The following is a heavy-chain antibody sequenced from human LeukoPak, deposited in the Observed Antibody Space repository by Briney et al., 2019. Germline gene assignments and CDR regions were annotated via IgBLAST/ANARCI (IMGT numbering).Heavy chain of an antibody. J-gene: IGHJ5*02. CDR1: GHSFASHW. V-gene: IGHV5-51*01. Sequence: GESLKISCQSSGHSFASHWIGWVRQMPGQGLEWMGIIYPGDSDTRCSPSFEGQVTISVDKSITTAYLQWTSLKSSDTAMYYCARLAGNNWLDPWGQGTLVTVSS. CDR3: ARLAGNNWLDP. CDR2: IYPGDSDT.